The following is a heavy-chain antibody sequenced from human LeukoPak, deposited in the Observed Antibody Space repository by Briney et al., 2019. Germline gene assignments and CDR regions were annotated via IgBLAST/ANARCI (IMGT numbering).Heavy chain of an antibody. CDR3: ARGGDYYDILTGSLDY. V-gene: IGHV3-11*01. CDR2: TSSSGSTI. Sequence: GGSLRLSCAASGFTFSDYYMSWIRQAPGKGLEWVSYTSSSGSTIYYADSVKGRFTISRDNAKNSLYLQMNSLRTEDTAVYYCARGGDYYDILTGSLDYWGQGTLVTVSS. D-gene: IGHD3-9*01. CDR1: GFTFSDYY. J-gene: IGHJ4*02.